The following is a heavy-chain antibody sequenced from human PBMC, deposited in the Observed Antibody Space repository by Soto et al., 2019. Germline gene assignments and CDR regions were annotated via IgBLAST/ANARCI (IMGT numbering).Heavy chain of an antibody. D-gene: IGHD3-9*01. CDR3: ARGSSDWLPYFDY. CDR2: INSANGNT. J-gene: IGHJ4*02. Sequence: PGESLKISCQGSGYTFNSYWIGWVRQAPGQRLEWMGWINSANGNTKYSQKFQGRATITRDTSASTAYMELSSLRSEDTAVYFCARGSSDWLPYFDYWGQGSLVTVSS. CDR1: GYTFNSYW. V-gene: IGHV1-3*01.